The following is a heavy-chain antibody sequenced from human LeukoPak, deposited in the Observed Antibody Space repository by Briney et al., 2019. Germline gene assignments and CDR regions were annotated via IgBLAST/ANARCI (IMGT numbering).Heavy chain of an antibody. CDR2: IYPADSDT. CDR3: ATLRDYVAGVDY. V-gene: IGHV5-51*01. Sequence: GEALKISCKASGYRFTSYWIGWVRQMPGEGLEWMGAIYPADSDTKYSPSFQGQVTMSADKSISTDYLQWSSLTASDTAIYYCATLRDYVAGVDYWGQGTLVTVSS. D-gene: IGHD4-17*01. CDR1: GYRFTSYW. J-gene: IGHJ4*02.